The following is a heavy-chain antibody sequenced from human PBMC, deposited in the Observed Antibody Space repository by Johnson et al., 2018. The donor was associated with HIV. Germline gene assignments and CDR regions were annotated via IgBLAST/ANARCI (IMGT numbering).Heavy chain of an antibody. CDR2: IYSGGST. Sequence: VQLVESGGGLVQPGGSLRLSCAASGFTVSSNYMSWVRQAPGKGLEWVSVIYSGGSTYYADSVKGRFTISRDNSKNTLYLQMNSLRAEDTAVYYCAREGNYYDSSSHVFDIWGQGTMVTVSS. CDR3: AREGNYYDSSSHVFDI. D-gene: IGHD3-22*01. J-gene: IGHJ3*02. V-gene: IGHV3-66*01. CDR1: GFTVSSNY.